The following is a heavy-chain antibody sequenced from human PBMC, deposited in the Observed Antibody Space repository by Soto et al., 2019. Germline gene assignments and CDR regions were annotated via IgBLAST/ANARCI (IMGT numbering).Heavy chain of an antibody. J-gene: IGHJ4*02. Sequence: QVQLVQSGAEVKKPGSSVKVSYNASGGTFSSYTIRWVRQAPGQGLEWMGRIIPILGIANYAQKFQGRATIFAEKATSSAYMELSSLRSEDTAVYYCASRYDSSDYWGQGTLDTVSS. CDR2: IIPILGIA. D-gene: IGHD3-22*01. CDR3: ASRYDSSDY. V-gene: IGHV1-69*02. CDR1: GGTFSSYT.